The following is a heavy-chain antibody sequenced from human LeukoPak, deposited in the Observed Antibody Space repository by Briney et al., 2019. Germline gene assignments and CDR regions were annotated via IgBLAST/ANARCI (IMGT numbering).Heavy chain of an antibody. Sequence: SQTLSLTRTVSGGSISSGDYYWSWIRQPPGKGLEWIGNIYYSGSTYYNPSLKSRVTISVDTSKNQFSLRLSSVTAADTAVYYCARLTMVRGVRDYNWFDPWGQGTLVTVSS. D-gene: IGHD3-10*01. CDR2: IYYSGST. V-gene: IGHV4-30-4*01. CDR3: ARLTMVRGVRDYNWFDP. J-gene: IGHJ5*02. CDR1: GGSISSGDYY.